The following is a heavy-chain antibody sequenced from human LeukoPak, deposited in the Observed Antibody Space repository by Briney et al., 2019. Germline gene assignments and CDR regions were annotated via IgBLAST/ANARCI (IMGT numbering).Heavy chain of an antibody. J-gene: IGHJ6*02. V-gene: IGHV4-39*01. CDR3: DAPHAPHMVRGPTRDSSDCMDV. CDR1: GGSISSSSYY. D-gene: IGHD3-10*01. Sequence: SETLSLTCTVSGGSISSSSYYWGWIRQPPGKGLEWIGSIYYSGITYYNPSLKSPDTISVDTSKNQFSLKLSSVTAADTAVYCCDAPHAPHMVRGPTRDSSDCMDVWGQGTTVTVSS. CDR2: IYYSGIT.